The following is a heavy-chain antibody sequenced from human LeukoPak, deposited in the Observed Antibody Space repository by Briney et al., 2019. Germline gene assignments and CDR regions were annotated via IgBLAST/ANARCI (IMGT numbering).Heavy chain of an antibody. Sequence: SETLSLTCTVSGGSFSSSDHYWGWIRQPPGKGLEWIGTVYYSGSTYFNPSLRSRVTISIDTSKNQFSLKLSSVTAADTAMYYCAGSRGEARFDSWGQGTLVTVSS. J-gene: IGHJ4*02. CDR1: GGSFSSSDHY. V-gene: IGHV4-39*01. CDR3: AGSRGEARFDS. D-gene: IGHD3-10*01. CDR2: VYYSGST.